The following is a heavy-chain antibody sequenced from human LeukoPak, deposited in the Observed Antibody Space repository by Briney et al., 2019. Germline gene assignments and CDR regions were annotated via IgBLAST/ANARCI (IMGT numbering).Heavy chain of an antibody. D-gene: IGHD5-24*01. J-gene: IGHJ6*02. CDR2: INPNSGGT. V-gene: IGHV1-2*06. CDR3: ARKMATASYYYYGMDV. Sequence: GASVKVSCKASGCTFTGYYMHWVRQAPGQGLEWMGRINPNSGGTNYAQKFQGRVTMTRDTSISTAYMELSRLRSDDTAVYYCARKMATASYYYYGMDVWGQGTTVTVSS. CDR1: GCTFTGYY.